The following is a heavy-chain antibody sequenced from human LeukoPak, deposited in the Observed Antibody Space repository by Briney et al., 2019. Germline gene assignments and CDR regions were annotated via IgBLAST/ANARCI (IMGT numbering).Heavy chain of an antibody. D-gene: IGHD3-16*01. CDR3: AKTGGFCH. V-gene: IGHV3-30*18. Sequence: GGSLRLSCAASGFTFSSYGMHWVRQAPGKGLEWVAVISYDGSNKYYADSVKGRFTISRDNSKNTVYLQMNSLRAEDTAVDYCAKTGGFCHWGQGTLVTVPS. CDR2: ISYDGSNK. CDR1: GFTFSSYG. J-gene: IGHJ4*02.